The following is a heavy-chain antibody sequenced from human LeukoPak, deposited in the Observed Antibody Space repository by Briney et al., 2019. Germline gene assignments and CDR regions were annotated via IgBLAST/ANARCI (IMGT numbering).Heavy chain of an antibody. Sequence: AASVKVSCKASGYTFTGYYMHWVRQAPGQGLEWMGWINPNSGGTNYAQKFQGRVTMTRDTSISTAYMELSRLRSDDTAVYYCARARYDILTGYDAYYYYYYMDVWGNGTTVTVSS. CDR2: INPNSGGT. V-gene: IGHV1-2*02. CDR1: GYTFTGYY. D-gene: IGHD3-9*01. CDR3: ARARYDILTGYDAYYYYYYMDV. J-gene: IGHJ6*03.